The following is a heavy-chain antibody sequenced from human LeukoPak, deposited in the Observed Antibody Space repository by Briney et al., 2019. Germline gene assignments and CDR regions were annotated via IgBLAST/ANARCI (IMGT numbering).Heavy chain of an antibody. Sequence: PSETLSLTCTVSGGSLSSSSYYWGWIRQPPGKGLEWIGSVYYSGTTYYNPSLKSRVTISVDTSKNQFSLKLSSVTAADTAVYYCARSRLTFWSGYSSSPSFAYWGQGTLVTVSS. V-gene: IGHV4-39*01. CDR3: ARSRLTFWSGYSSSPSFAY. D-gene: IGHD3-3*01. J-gene: IGHJ4*02. CDR1: GGSLSSSSYY. CDR2: VYYSGTT.